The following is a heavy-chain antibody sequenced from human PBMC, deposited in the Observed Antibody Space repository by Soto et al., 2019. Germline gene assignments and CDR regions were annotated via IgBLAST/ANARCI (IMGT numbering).Heavy chain of an antibody. CDR2: INPKTGGV. D-gene: IGHD3-9*01. CDR3: AKDKGLRYFDWLSPDPIDY. V-gene: IGHV1-2*04. J-gene: IGHJ4*02. CDR1: GYIFTDYY. Sequence: ASVKVSCKASGYIFTDYYIHWVRQAPGQGLQWMGWINPKTGGVKYAQKFQGWVTLTRDTSISTAYMELNRLGSDDTAVYYCAKDKGLRYFDWLSPDPIDYWGQGTLVTVSS.